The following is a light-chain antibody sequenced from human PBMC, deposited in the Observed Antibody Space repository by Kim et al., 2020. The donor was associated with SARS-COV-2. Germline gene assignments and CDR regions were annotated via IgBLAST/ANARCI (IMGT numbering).Light chain of an antibody. J-gene: IGKJ1*01. Sequence: DIQMTQSPSTLSASIGDSITITCRASQNVETWVAWFQQHPGKAPRLLVLKASFLQTGVPSRFSGSGSGTEFTLTINNLQADDFATYYCQQYDSYATFGQGTKVDIK. CDR2: KAS. V-gene: IGKV1-5*03. CDR3: QQYDSYAT. CDR1: QNVETW.